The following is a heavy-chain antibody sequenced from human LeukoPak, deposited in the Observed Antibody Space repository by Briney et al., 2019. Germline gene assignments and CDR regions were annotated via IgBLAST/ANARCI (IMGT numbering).Heavy chain of an antibody. V-gene: IGHV4-34*01. D-gene: IGHD3-16*01. Sequence: SETLSLTCAVYGGSFSGYYWSWIRQPPGKGLEWIGEINHSGSTNYNPSLKSRVTISVDTSKNQFFLKLSSVTAADTAVYYCARGLLMITFGGVVFDYWGQGTLVTVSS. J-gene: IGHJ4*02. CDR3: ARGLLMITFGGVVFDY. CDR1: GGSFSGYY. CDR2: INHSGST.